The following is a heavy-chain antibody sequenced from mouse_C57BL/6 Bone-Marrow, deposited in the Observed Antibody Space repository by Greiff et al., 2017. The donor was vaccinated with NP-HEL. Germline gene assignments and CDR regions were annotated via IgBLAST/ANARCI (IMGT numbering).Heavy chain of an antibody. D-gene: IGHD1-1*01. V-gene: IGHV5-6*01. J-gene: IGHJ2*01. Sequence: EVKVVESGGDLVKPGGSLKLSCAASGFTFSSYGMSWVRQTPDKRLEWVATISSGGSYTYYPDSVKGRFTISRDNAKNTLDLQMSSLKSEDTAMYYCARHSSIYFDYWGQGTTLTVSS. CDR3: ARHSSIYFDY. CDR2: ISSGGSYT. CDR1: GFTFSSYG.